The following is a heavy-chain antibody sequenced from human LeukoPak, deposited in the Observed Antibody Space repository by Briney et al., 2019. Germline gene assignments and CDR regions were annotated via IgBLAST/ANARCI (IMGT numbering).Heavy chain of an antibody. Sequence: EASVKVSCKASGGTFSSYAISWVRQAPGQGLEWMGRIIPILGVANYAQKFQGRVTITADKSTSTAYMELSSLRSEDTAVYYCARDLYCSGGSCYSQYNWFDPWGQGTLVTVSS. CDR3: ARDLYCSGGSCYSQYNWFDP. CDR2: IIPILGVA. CDR1: GGTFSSYA. V-gene: IGHV1-69*04. J-gene: IGHJ5*02. D-gene: IGHD2-15*01.